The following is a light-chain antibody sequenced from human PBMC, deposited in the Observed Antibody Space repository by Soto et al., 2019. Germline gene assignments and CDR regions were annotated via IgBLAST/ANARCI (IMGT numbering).Light chain of an antibody. CDR2: GDT. Sequence: QSVLTQPPSVSGAPGQRVTISCTGSSSNIGAGYDVQWYQQLPGTAPKLLIYGDTNRPSGVPDRSSGSNSGTSASLAITGLQAEDESDYYCQSYDSSLSGSVFGGGTKLTVL. V-gene: IGLV1-40*01. CDR1: SSNIGAGYD. J-gene: IGLJ3*02. CDR3: QSYDSSLSGSV.